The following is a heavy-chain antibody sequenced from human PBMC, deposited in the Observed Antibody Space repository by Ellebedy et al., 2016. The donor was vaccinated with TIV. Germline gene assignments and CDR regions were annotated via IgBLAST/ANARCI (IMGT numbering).Heavy chain of an antibody. J-gene: IGHJ2*01. Sequence: KVSXXGSGYSFTSYWIGWVRQMPGKGLEWMGIIYPGDSDTRYSPSFQGQVTISADKSISTAYLQWSSLKASDTAMYYCARLRGKYSSSWVAEYWYFDLWGRGTLVTVSS. V-gene: IGHV5-51*01. D-gene: IGHD6-13*01. CDR2: IYPGDSDT. CDR3: ARLRGKYSSSWVAEYWYFDL. CDR1: GYSFTSYW.